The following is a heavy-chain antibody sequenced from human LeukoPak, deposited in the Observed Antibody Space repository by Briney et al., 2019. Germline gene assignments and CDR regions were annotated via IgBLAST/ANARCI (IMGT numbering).Heavy chain of an antibody. CDR1: GFTFSSYW. J-gene: IGHJ3*02. V-gene: IGHV3-7*01. D-gene: IGHD5/OR15-5a*01. CDR3: ARPIVLEDATCVFDI. CDR2: IKQDGSEK. Sequence: VGSLRLSCAASGFTFSSYWMSWVRQAPGKGLEWVANIKQDGSEKYYVDSVKGRFTISRDNAKNSLYLQINSLRAEDTAIYYCARPIVLEDATCVFDIWGQGTMVTVSS.